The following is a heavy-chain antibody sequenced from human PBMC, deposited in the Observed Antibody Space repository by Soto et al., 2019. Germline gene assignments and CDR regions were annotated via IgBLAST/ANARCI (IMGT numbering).Heavy chain of an antibody. CDR1: GDSINSDSYY. J-gene: IGHJ4*02. D-gene: IGHD3-9*01. CDR2: IYYRGNT. Sequence: QLQLQESGPGLVKPSETLSLTCSVSGDSINSDSYYWGWIRQHPGKGLEWIGSIYYRGNTYYNPSLKTRVTISLDKSKSQFSLKLNSVTAADSAVYFCARLEGLATISYYFDYWGQGTLVTVSS. CDR3: ARLEGLATISYYFDY. V-gene: IGHV4-39*01.